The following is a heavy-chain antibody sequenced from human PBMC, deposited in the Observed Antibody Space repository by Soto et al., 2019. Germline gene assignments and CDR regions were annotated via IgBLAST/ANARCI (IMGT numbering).Heavy chain of an antibody. D-gene: IGHD5-18*01. V-gene: IGHV4-4*07. CDR2: IYTSGST. Sequence: SETLSRTCTVSGGSISSYYWSWIRQPAGKGLEWIGRIYTSGSTNYNPSLKSRVTMSVDTSKNQFSLKLSSVTAADTAVYYCARDLPRAQLWLQVYYYYYGMDVWGQGTTVTVSS. J-gene: IGHJ6*02. CDR3: ARDLPRAQLWLQVYYYYYGMDV. CDR1: GGSISSYY.